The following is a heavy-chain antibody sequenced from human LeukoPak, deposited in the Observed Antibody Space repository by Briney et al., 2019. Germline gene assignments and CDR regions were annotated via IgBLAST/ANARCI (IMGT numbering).Heavy chain of an antibody. CDR3: ASSGLRLGELSFDY. CDR1: GGSISSSNW. V-gene: IGHV4-4*02. Sequence: SGTLSLTCAASGGSISSSNWWSLVRHPPGKGLGLTGVIYHNGSTNYNPSLKSRFTISVDKYKNQFYLKPSSVADAAAAVYSCASSGLRLGELSFDYWGQGTLVTVSS. CDR2: IYHNGST. J-gene: IGHJ4*02. D-gene: IGHD3-16*02.